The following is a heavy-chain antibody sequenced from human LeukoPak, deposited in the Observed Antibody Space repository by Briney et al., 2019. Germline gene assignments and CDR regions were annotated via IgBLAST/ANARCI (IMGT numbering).Heavy chain of an antibody. V-gene: IGHV3-21*01. CDR1: GFFFDDFG. CDR3: ARDLDSGSQEFYYYGMDV. Sequence: GGSLRLSCAASGFFFDDFGMNWVHQSPGKGLEWVSSISPGSDFTYYADSMKGRFTISRDNSKNTLYLQMNSLRAEDTAVYYCARDLDSGSQEFYYYGMDVWGQGTTVTVSS. J-gene: IGHJ6*02. CDR2: ISPGSDFT. D-gene: IGHD1-26*01.